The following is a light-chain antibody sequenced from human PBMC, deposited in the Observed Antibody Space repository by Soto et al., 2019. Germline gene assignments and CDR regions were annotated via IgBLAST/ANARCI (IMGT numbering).Light chain of an antibody. CDR1: TGAVTSGYY. CDR2: RTS. CDR3: VLLYGGAWV. V-gene: IGLV7-43*01. J-gene: IGLJ3*02. Sequence: QTVVTQEPSLIVSPGGTVTLTCALTTGAVTSGYYPNWFQRKPGQALRTLIYRTSNKHSWTPARFSGSLLGGKAALTLSGVQPEDEADYYCVLLYGGAWVFGGGTKVTVL.